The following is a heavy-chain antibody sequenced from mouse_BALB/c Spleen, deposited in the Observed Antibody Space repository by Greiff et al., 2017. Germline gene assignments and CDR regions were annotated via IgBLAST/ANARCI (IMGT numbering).Heavy chain of an antibody. CDR2: IDPANGNT. CDR1: GFNIKDTY. J-gene: IGHJ2*01. Sequence: EVQGVESGAELVKPGASVKLSCTASGFNIKDTYMHWVKQRPEQGLEWIGRIDPANGNTKYDPKFQGKATITADTSSNTAYLQLSSLTSEDTAVYYCASRGGNYVDYWGQGTTLTVSS. CDR3: ASRGGNYVDY. V-gene: IGHV14-3*02.